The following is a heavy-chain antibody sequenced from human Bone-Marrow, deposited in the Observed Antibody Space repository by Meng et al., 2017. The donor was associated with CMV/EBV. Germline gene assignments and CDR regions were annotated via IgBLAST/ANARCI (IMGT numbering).Heavy chain of an antibody. CDR3: VRGWLADP. D-gene: IGHD5-24*01. Sequence: GESLKISCAASGFTVTSNYMSWVRQAPGKGLEWVSVVHSGGNTNYADSVKGRFTISRDTSKNTLYLQMSSLRVEDTGVYYFVRGWLADPWGQGTLVTVSS. CDR1: GFTVTSNY. V-gene: IGHV3-66*02. CDR2: VHSGGNT. J-gene: IGHJ5*02.